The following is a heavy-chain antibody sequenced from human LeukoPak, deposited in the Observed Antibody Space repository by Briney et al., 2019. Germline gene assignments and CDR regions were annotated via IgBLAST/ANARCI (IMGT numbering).Heavy chain of an antibody. CDR3: ARGGGVLTGYLDY. J-gene: IGHJ4*02. D-gene: IGHD3-9*01. CDR1: GYSISSGYY. V-gene: IGHV4-38-2*02. CDR2: INHSGST. Sequence: SETLSLTCTVSGYSISSGYYWGWIRQPPGKGLEWVGEINHSGSTNYNPSLKSRVTISVDTSKNQFSLKLSSVTAADTAVYYCARGGGVLTGYLDYWGQGTLVTVSS.